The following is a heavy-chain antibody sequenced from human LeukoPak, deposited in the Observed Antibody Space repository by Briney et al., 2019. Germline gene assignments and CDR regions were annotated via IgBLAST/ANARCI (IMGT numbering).Heavy chain of an antibody. D-gene: IGHD3-10*01. CDR2: IYSSGRT. CDR3: ARGVPYGPSYEFFDY. Sequence: PSETLSLPCTVSGGSHTNYYWSWIRPPPGRGGECIGYIYSSGRTKYNPSLQSRVTISLHSSKNQFSLKLNSVTAADTAVYCCARGVPYGPSYEFFDYWGEGTLVSVSS. J-gene: IGHJ4*02. V-gene: IGHV4-59*01. CDR1: GGSHTNYY.